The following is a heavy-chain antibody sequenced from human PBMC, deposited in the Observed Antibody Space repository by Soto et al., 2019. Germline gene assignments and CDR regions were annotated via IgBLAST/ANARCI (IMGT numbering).Heavy chain of an antibody. CDR3: AKDFFSGGSCYRNYYYYMDF. CDR1: GDSVSSNSAA. D-gene: IGHD2-15*01. V-gene: IGHV6-1*01. Sequence: SQTLSLTCAISGDSVSSNSAAWNWIRQSPSRGLEWLGRTYYRSKWYNDYAVSVKSRITINPDTSKNQFSLQLNSVTPEDTAVYYCAKDFFSGGSCYRNYYYYMDFWGKGTPVTVSS. J-gene: IGHJ6*03. CDR2: TYYRSKWYN.